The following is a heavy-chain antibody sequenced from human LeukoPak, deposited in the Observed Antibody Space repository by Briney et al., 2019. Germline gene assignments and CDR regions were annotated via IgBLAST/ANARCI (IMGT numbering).Heavy chain of an antibody. Sequence: ASAKVSCKASGYTFTGYYMHWVRQAPGQGLEWMGWINPNSGGTNYAQKFQGRVTMTRDTSISTAYMELSRLRSDDTAVYYCARAADILTGYRYFDYWGQGTLVTVSS. CDR3: ARAADILTGYRYFDY. CDR2: INPNSGGT. J-gene: IGHJ4*02. V-gene: IGHV1-2*02. D-gene: IGHD3-9*01. CDR1: GYTFTGYY.